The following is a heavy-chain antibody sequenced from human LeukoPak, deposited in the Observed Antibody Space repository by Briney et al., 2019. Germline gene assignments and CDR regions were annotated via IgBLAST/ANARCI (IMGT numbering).Heavy chain of an antibody. CDR1: GGSISSYY. CDR2: IYYSGST. CDR3: ARAGYDFWSGYVYYYYGMDV. V-gene: IGHV4-59*01. J-gene: IGHJ6*02. D-gene: IGHD3-3*01. Sequence: PSETLSLTCTVSGGSISSYYWSWIRQPPGKGLEWIGYIYYSGSTNYNPSLKSRVTISVDTSKNQFSLKLGSVTAADTAVYYCARAGYDFWSGYVYYYYGMDVWGQGTTVTVSS.